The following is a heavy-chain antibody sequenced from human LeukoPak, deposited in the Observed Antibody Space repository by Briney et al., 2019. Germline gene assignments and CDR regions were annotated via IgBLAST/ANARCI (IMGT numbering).Heavy chain of an antibody. CDR1: GDIVSSNSAD. D-gene: IGHD3-10*01. CDR2: TYYRSKLYN. J-gene: IGHJ6*02. Sequence: SQTLSLTCAISGDIVSSNSADWHWLRQSRSRGLEWPRRTYYRSKLYNDYAVDVKSQITMKQDTSKNQFSLQLNSVTPEDTAVYYCARDLRGPLQQPIGGMDVWGQGTTVTVSS. CDR3: ARDLRGPLQQPIGGMDV. V-gene: IGHV6-1*01.